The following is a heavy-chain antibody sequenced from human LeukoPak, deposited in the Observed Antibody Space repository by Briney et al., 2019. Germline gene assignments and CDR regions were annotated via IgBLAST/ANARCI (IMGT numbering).Heavy chain of an antibody. CDR1: GDSISSGSYY. J-gene: IGHJ4*02. D-gene: IGHD3-22*01. CDR2: VYISGGT. V-gene: IGHV4-61*02. CDR3: ARTYDGSGYIFDY. Sequence: SETLSLTCTVSGDSISSGSYYWSWVRQPAGKGLEWIGRVYISGGTIYNPSLKSRATISIDTSKKQLSLKLRSVTAADTAVYYCARTYDGSGYIFDYWGQGTLVTVSS.